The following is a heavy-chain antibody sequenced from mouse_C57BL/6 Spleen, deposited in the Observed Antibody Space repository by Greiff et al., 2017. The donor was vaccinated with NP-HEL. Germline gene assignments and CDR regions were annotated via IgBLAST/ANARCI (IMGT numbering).Heavy chain of an antibody. Sequence: VQLQQPGAELVKPGASVKLSCKASGYTFTSYWMHWVKQRPGQGLEWIGMIHPNSGSTNYNEKFKSKATLTVDKSSSTAYMQLSSLTSEDSAVYYCARSWLGGPGNSFDYWGQGTTLTVSS. CDR3: ARSWLGGPGNSFDY. D-gene: IGHD3-3*01. CDR1: GYTFTSYW. CDR2: IHPNSGST. V-gene: IGHV1-64*01. J-gene: IGHJ2*01.